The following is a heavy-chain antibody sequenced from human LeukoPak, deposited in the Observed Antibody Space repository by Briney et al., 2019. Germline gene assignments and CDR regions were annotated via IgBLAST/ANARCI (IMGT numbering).Heavy chain of an antibody. D-gene: IGHD3-10*01. CDR1: GYTFTRYY. CDR3: ATSFRAVNWFDP. CDR2: INPSGGST. Sequence: ASVKVSCKASGYTFTRYYMNWVRQAPGQGLEWMGIINPSGGSTNYAQKFQGRVTMTRDTSTSIIYMEVSSLRSEDTAVYYCATSFRAVNWFDPWGQGTLVTVSS. J-gene: IGHJ5*02. V-gene: IGHV1-46*01.